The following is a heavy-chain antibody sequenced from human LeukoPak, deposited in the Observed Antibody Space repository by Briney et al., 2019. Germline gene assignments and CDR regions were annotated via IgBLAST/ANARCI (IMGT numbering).Heavy chain of an antibody. CDR1: GGSFSGYY. CDR2: INHSGNT. Sequence: PSETLSLTCAVYGGSFSGYYWSWIRQPPGKGLEWIGEINHSGNTNYNPSLKSRVTISVDTSKNQFSLKLSSVTAADTAVYYCARDNREYCSSTSCLYYFDYWGQGTLVTVSS. V-gene: IGHV4-34*01. D-gene: IGHD2-2*01. J-gene: IGHJ4*02. CDR3: ARDNREYCSSTSCLYYFDY.